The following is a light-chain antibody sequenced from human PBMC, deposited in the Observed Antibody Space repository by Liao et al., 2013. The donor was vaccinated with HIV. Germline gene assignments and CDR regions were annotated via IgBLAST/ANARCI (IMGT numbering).Light chain of an antibody. CDR2: HNT. Sequence: SYELTQPPSVSVSPGQTASITCSGETLGEKYACWYQQRPGQSPVLVIYHNTKRPSGIPERFSGSNSGNTATLTISRVEAGDEADYYCQVWDSSGDHWVFGGGTELTVL. CDR3: QVWDSSGDHWV. V-gene: IGLV3-1*01. CDR1: TLGEKY. J-gene: IGLJ3*02.